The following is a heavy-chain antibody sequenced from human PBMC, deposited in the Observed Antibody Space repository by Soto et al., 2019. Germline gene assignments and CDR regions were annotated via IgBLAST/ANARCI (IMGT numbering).Heavy chain of an antibody. Sequence: GGSLRLSCVASGFTLSSYSMNWVRQAPGKGLEWISYISSGSDTIYYADSVKGRFTVSRDNAKNSLYLQMNSLRDEDTAVYYCARTGEGVLLYYALDVWGQGTKVTVSS. CDR2: ISSGSDTI. CDR1: GFTLSSYS. CDR3: ARTGEGVLLYYALDV. J-gene: IGHJ6*02. D-gene: IGHD3-16*01. V-gene: IGHV3-48*02.